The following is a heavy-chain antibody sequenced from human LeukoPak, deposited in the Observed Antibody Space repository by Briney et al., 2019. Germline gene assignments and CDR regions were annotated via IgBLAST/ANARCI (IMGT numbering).Heavy chain of an antibody. J-gene: IGHJ4*02. CDR2: IGSSSSNM. Sequence: QPGGSLRLSCAASGFTFSSYGMNWVRQAPGKGLEWVSYIGSSSSNMYYAASVKGRFTISRDNSKNTLYLQMNSLRAEDTAVYYCAKDRDYVWGSYRYAPPPLNWGQGTLVTVSS. CDR3: AKDRDYVWGSYRYAPPPLN. CDR1: GFTFSSYG. D-gene: IGHD3-16*02. V-gene: IGHV3-48*01.